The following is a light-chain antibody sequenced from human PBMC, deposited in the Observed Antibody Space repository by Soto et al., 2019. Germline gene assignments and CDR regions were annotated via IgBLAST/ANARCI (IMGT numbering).Light chain of an antibody. CDR2: GAS. CDR3: QQYTVPPTT. Sequence: SPDAVSFSPKGKTPPSCRASQTVSSNYLAWCQQRPGQAPRLLIYGASTRAAGIPDRFSGSGSGTDFTLTITRLEPEDSAVYFCQQYTVPPTTFCHGTRLEIK. V-gene: IGKV3-20*01. J-gene: IGKJ5*01. CDR1: QTVSSNY.